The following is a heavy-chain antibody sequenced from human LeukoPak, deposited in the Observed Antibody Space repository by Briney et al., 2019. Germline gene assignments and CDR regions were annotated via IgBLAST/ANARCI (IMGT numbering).Heavy chain of an antibody. CDR3: ARLPSGYSYGWGDYFDY. Sequence: SETLSLTCTVSGGSISSYYWSWIRQPPGKGLEWIGYIYYSGSTNYNPSLKSRVTISVDTSKNQFSLKLSSVTAADTAVYYCARLPSGYSYGWGDYFDYWGQGTLVTVSS. D-gene: IGHD5-18*01. CDR1: GGSISSYY. J-gene: IGHJ4*02. V-gene: IGHV4-59*08. CDR2: IYYSGST.